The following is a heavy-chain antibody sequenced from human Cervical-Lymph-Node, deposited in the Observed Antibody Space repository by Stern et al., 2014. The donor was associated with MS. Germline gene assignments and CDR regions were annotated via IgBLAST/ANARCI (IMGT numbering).Heavy chain of an antibody. CDR3: ARARVGDYARSPHLDS. Sequence: EVQLVESGGGLVQPGESLRLSCDASGFTFSHYSINWVRQAPGQRLEWISSISNNSTHTYYADSVEGRFTISRDSAKDSVSLHMVSLRAEDTAVYYCARARVGDYARSPHLDSWGQGTLVTVSS. CDR1: GFTFSHYS. J-gene: IGHJ4*02. CDR2: ISNNSTHT. D-gene: IGHD4-17*01. V-gene: IGHV3-21*01.